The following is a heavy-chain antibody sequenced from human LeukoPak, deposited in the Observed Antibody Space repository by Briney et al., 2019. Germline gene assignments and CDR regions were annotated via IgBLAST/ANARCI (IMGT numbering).Heavy chain of an antibody. Sequence: SETLSLTCSVSGGSISSSGYYWGWIRQPPGKGLEWIGSIYYSGRTFYKPSLKSRGTISVDTSKNQFSLNLTSVTAADTAVYYCARLAATGTKRFDYWGQGTLVTVSS. CDR2: IYYSGRT. V-gene: IGHV4-39*01. CDR3: ARLAATGTKRFDY. D-gene: IGHD6-13*01. J-gene: IGHJ4*02. CDR1: GGSISSSGYY.